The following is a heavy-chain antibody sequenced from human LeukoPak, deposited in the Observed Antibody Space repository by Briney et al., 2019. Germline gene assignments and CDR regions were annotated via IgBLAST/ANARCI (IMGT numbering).Heavy chain of an antibody. J-gene: IGHJ4*02. CDR2: IYTSGST. D-gene: IGHD1-26*01. CDR3: AKAQNFIVGAKGSAFDY. V-gene: IGHV4-61*02. CDR1: GGSISSGSYY. Sequence: PSETLSLTCTVSGGSISSGSYYWSWIRQPAGKGLEWIGRIYTSGSTNYNPSLKSRVTISVDTSKNQFSLKLSSVTAADTAVYYCAKAQNFIVGAKGSAFDYWGQGTLVTVSS.